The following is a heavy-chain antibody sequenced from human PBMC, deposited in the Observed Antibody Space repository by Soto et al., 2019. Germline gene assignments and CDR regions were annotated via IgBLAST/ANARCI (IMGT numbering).Heavy chain of an antibody. CDR1: GLTFSSYA. Sequence: EVQLLESGGGSVQPGGSLRLSCAASGLTFSSYAMTWVRQAPGKGLEWVSAISGSGESPYYSDGVKGRFTISRDNSKNTLYLQMNSRRDEETAVYYYAKDRRERPGGYTSLAYEYWGQGPLVTVSS. D-gene: IGHD3-16*01. J-gene: IGHJ4*02. V-gene: IGHV3-23*01. CDR2: ISGSGESP. CDR3: AKDRRERPGGYTSLAYEY.